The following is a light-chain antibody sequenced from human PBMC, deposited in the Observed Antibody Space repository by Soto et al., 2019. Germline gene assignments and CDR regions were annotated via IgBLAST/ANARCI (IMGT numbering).Light chain of an antibody. J-gene: IGLJ3*02. V-gene: IGLV1-40*01. CDR3: QSYDNNLSGWV. CDR2: YNN. CDR1: SSNIGAGYD. Sequence: QAVVTQPPSMSGAPGQRVTISCTGSSSNIGAGYDVHWYQQFPGTAPKLLISYNNNRPSGVPDRFSVSKSGTSASLAITGLQAEDEADYYCQSYDNNLSGWVFGGGTKLTVL.